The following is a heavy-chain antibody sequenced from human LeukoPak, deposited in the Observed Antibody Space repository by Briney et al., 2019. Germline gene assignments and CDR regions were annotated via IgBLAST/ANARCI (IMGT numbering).Heavy chain of an antibody. CDR3: ARVAGYTTDWYGGGDDY. CDR2: INIETGNP. CDR1: GYTFISYA. Sequence: ASVKVSCKASGYTFISYALSWVRQAPGQGLEWMGWINIETGNPTYAQGFTGRCVFSLDTSVSTAYLQISSLKAEDTAVYYCARVAGYTTDWYGGGDDYWGQGTLATVSS. J-gene: IGHJ4*02. D-gene: IGHD6-19*01. V-gene: IGHV7-4-1*02.